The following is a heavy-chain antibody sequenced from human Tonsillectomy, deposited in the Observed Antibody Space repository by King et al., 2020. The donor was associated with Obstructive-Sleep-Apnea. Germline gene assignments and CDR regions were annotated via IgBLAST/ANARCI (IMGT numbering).Heavy chain of an antibody. CDR2: ITDSGDST. Sequence: VQLVEFGGGLVQPGGSLRLSCAASGFTFSSYAMSWVRQAPGKGLEWVSIITDSGDSTYYADSVKGRFTISRDNSKNTLYLQMNSLRADDTAVYFCEKTSGSSGWYYFDYWGQGTLVTVSS. V-gene: IGHV3-23*04. CDR1: GFTFSSYA. D-gene: IGHD6-19*01. CDR3: EKTSGSSGWYYFDY. J-gene: IGHJ4*02.